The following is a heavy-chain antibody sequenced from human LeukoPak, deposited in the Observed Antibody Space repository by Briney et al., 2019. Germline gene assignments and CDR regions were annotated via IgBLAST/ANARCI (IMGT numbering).Heavy chain of an antibody. D-gene: IGHD5-18*01. J-gene: IGHJ4*02. CDR2: IYYSGTT. CDR1: GGSISNYY. V-gene: IGHV4-59*08. CDR3: ATALGSYGQYYFDY. Sequence: SETLSLTCTVSGGSISNYYWSWIRQPPGKGLEWIGYIYYSGTTNYNPSLKSRVTISVDTSKNQFSLKLNSVTAADTAVYYCATALGSYGQYYFDYWGQGTLVTVSS.